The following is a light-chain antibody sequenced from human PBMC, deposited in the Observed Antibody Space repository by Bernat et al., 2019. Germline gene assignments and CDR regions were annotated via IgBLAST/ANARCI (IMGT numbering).Light chain of an antibody. CDR1: SSDVGRYNY. V-gene: IGLV2-14*03. CDR3: SSYTTSGTLVL. CDR2: DVS. J-gene: IGLJ2*01. Sequence: QSALTQPASVSGSPGQSITISCTGTSSDVGRYNYVSWYQQHPGKAPKLMIYDVSNRPSGVSNRFSGSKSGNTASLTISGLQAEDEADYYCSSYTTSGTLVLFGGGTTLTVL.